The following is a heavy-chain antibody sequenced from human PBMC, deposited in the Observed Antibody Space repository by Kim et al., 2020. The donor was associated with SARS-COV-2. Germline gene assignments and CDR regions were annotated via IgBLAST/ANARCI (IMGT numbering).Heavy chain of an antibody. Sequence: SETLSLTCAVSGGSISSSNWWSWVRQPPGKGLEWIGEIYHSGSTNYNPSLKSRVTISVDKSKNQFSLKLSSVTAADTAVYYCARDQYKTPGGYYSSARRLGFDPWGQGTLVTVSS. V-gene: IGHV4-4*02. CDR2: IYHSGST. D-gene: IGHD6-19*01. CDR1: GGSISSSNW. CDR3: ARDQYKTPGGYYSSARRLGFDP. J-gene: IGHJ5*02.